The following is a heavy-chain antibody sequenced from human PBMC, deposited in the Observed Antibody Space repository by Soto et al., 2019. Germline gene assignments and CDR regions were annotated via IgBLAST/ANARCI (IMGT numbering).Heavy chain of an antibody. V-gene: IGHV1-69*01. D-gene: IGHD5-12*01. Sequence: QVQLVQSGDEVKKPGSSVKVSCKASGGTFNNYAISWVRQAPGQGLEWMGGIIPIIGTADYAHKFQGRLAISADESTGTTFMELSSLRSEDTALYYCARGGVDVVATSAFDYWGQGTLVTVSS. CDR1: GGTFNNYA. CDR2: IIPIIGTA. J-gene: IGHJ4*02. CDR3: ARGGVDVVATSAFDY.